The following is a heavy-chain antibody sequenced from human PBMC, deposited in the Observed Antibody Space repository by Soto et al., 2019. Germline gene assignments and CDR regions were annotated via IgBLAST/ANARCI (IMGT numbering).Heavy chain of an antibody. Sequence: GGSLRLSCAASGFTFSTYTLNWVRQAPGKGLEWVSGIYGDGSGTYYGDSMKGRVTISRDNYKNTLYLQINSLRAEDTAVYYCAKDLIPQYDFWSGIPPGNGMDVWGQGTAVTVSS. J-gene: IGHJ6*02. V-gene: IGHV3-23*02. CDR2: IYGDGSGT. D-gene: IGHD3-3*01. CDR1: GFTFSTYT. CDR3: AKDLIPQYDFWSGIPPGNGMDV.